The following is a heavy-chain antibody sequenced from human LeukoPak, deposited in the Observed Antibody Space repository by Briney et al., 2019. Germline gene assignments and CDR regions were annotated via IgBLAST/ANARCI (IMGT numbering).Heavy chain of an antibody. Sequence: SETLSLTCTVSGGSISSYYWSWLRQPPGKGLEWIGFIYYSGSTHYKSSLKSRATISVDTSKNQFSLRLTSVTAADTAVYYCARHSGSSPHYFDYWGQGTLVTVSS. CDR3: ARHSGSSPHYFDY. CDR2: IYYSGST. V-gene: IGHV4-59*08. J-gene: IGHJ4*02. D-gene: IGHD1-26*01. CDR1: GGSISSYY.